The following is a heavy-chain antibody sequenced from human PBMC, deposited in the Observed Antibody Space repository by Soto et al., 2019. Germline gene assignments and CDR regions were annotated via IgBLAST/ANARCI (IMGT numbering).Heavy chain of an antibody. Sequence: EVQLVESGGGLVQPGGSLRLSCAASGFTFSSYSMNWVRQAPGKGLEWVSYISSSSSTIYYADSVKGRFTISRDNAKNSLYLQMNSLRDEDTAVYYCAREGSSGYYYQYYFDYWGQGTLVTVSS. V-gene: IGHV3-48*02. CDR1: GFTFSSYS. D-gene: IGHD3-22*01. CDR2: ISSSSSTI. J-gene: IGHJ4*02. CDR3: AREGSSGYYYQYYFDY.